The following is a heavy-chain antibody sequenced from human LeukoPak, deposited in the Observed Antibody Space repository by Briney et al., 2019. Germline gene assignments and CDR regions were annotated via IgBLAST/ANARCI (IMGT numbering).Heavy chain of an antibody. CDR2: IWYDGSNK. D-gene: IGHD3-3*01. Sequence: GGSLRLSCAASGFTFSSYGMHWVRQAPGKGLEWVAVIWYDGSNKYYADSVKGRFTISRDNSKNTLYLQMNSLRAEDTAVYYCARRPLITIFGVVPPYYYYMDVWGKGTTVTVSS. J-gene: IGHJ6*03. CDR3: ARRPLITIFGVVPPYYYYMDV. CDR1: GFTFSSYG. V-gene: IGHV3-33*01.